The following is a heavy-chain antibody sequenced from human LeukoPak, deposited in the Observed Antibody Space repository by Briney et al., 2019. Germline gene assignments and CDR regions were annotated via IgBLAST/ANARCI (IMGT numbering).Heavy chain of an antibody. CDR2: ISGSGGST. CDR3: SRGQHRVTYSDDGFDI. D-gene: IGHD4-11*01. CDR1: GFTFSSYA. V-gene: IGHV3-23*01. J-gene: IGHJ3*02. Sequence: RPGGSLRLSCAASGFTFSSYAMSWVRQAPGKGLEGVSAISGSGGSTYYADSVKGRFTISRDNSKNTLFLQMNSVRPEDTAVYYCSRGQHRVTYSDDGFDIWGQGTMVTVSS.